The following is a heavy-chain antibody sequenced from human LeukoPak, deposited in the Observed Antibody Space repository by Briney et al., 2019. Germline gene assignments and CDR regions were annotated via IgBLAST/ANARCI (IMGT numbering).Heavy chain of an antibody. V-gene: IGHV3-21*01. J-gene: IGHJ4*02. CDR3: ARDYRKSDCSGGSCYPDY. Sequence: GSLRLSCAAAGFTFSSYSMNWVRQAPGKGLEWVSSISSSSSHIYYADSVKGRFTISRDNAKNTLYLQMNSLRAEDTAVYYCARDYRKSDCSGGSCYPDYWGQGTLVTVSS. CDR2: ISSSSSHI. D-gene: IGHD2-15*01. CDR1: GFTFSSYS.